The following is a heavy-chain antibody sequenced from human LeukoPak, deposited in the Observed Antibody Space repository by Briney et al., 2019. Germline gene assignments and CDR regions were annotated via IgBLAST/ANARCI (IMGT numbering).Heavy chain of an antibody. CDR1: GFTFSSYW. J-gene: IGHJ4*02. CDR2: IKQDGSEK. D-gene: IGHD3-3*01. V-gene: IGHV3-7*01. Sequence: GGSLRLSCAASGFTFSSYWMSWVRQAPGKGLEWVANIKQDGSEKYYVDSVKGRFTISRDNAKNSLYLQMNSLRAEDTAVYYCARVGMYYDFWSGYYRGFYFDYWSQGTLVTVSS. CDR3: ARVGMYYDFWSGYYRGFYFDY.